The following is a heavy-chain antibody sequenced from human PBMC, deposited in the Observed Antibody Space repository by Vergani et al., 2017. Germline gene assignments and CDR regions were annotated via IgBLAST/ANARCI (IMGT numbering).Heavy chain of an antibody. CDR3: ARSRIYYGAGSPDY. Sequence: QVKLQESGPGLVKPSETLSLTCTVSGASVNPYYWSWIRQPPGKGLEWVGYVSFRGDTLYDPSVKGRMTISLNTSSNQFSLYLTSVTAADTAVYYCARSRIYYGAGSPDYWGQGTLVTVSS. CDR2: VSFRGDT. V-gene: IGHV4-59*02. D-gene: IGHD3-10*01. CDR1: GASVNPYY. J-gene: IGHJ4*02.